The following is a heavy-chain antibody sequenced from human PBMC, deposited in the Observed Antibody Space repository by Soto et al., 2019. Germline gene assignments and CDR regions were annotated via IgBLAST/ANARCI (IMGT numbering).Heavy chain of an antibody. Sequence: QVQLVESGGGVVQPGRSLRLSCAASGYIFSNYGMHWVRQAPGKGLEGVAVTSYDGSKKYYADSVKGRFTISKDNSKNTVYLQMNSLRIEDTAVYYCAKWGLSGHDMDVWGQGTTVTVSS. CDR2: TSYDGSKK. D-gene: IGHD7-27*01. CDR3: AKWGLSGHDMDV. V-gene: IGHV3-30*18. CDR1: GYIFSNYG. J-gene: IGHJ6*02.